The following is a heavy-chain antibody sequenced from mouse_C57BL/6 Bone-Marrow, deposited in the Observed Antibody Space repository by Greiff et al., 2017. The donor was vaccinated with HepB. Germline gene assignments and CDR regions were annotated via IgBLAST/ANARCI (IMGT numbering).Heavy chain of an antibody. V-gene: IGHV14-4*01. CDR1: GFNIKDDY. CDR3: TQTAQATDAMDY. D-gene: IGHD3-2*02. Sequence: EVQLKQSGAELVRPGASVKLSCTASGFNIKDDYMHWVKQRPEQGLEWIGWIDPENGDTEYASKFQGKATITADTSSNTAYLQLSSLTSEDTAVYYCTQTAQATDAMDYWGQGTSVTVSS. J-gene: IGHJ4*01. CDR2: IDPENGDT.